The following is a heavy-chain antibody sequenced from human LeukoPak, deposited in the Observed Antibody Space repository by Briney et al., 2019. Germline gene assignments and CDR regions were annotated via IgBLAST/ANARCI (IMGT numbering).Heavy chain of an antibody. Sequence: ASVKVSCKASGYTFTSYGISWVRQAPGQGLEWMGWISAYNGNTNYAQKLQGRVTMTTDTSTSTAYMELRSLRSDDTAVCYCARGRTYSSGWYYFDYWGQGTLVTVSS. J-gene: IGHJ4*02. V-gene: IGHV1-18*01. D-gene: IGHD6-19*01. CDR1: GYTFTSYG. CDR3: ARGRTYSSGWYYFDY. CDR2: ISAYNGNT.